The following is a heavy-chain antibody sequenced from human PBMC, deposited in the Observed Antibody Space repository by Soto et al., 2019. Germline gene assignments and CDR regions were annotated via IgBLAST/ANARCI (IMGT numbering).Heavy chain of an antibody. Sequence: PGGSLRLSCAASGFTFSSYGMHWVRQAPGKGLEWVAVISYDGSNKYYADSVKGRFTISRDNSKNTLYLQMNSLRAEDTAVYYCAKDWYSGYDGVDYWGQGTLVTV. CDR3: AKDWYSGYDGVDY. D-gene: IGHD5-12*01. CDR2: ISYDGSNK. CDR1: GFTFSSYG. J-gene: IGHJ4*02. V-gene: IGHV3-30*18.